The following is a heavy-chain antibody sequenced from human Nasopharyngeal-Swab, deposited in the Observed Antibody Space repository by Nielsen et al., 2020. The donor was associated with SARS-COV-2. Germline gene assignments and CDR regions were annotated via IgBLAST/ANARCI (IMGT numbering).Heavy chain of an antibody. Sequence: ASVKVSCKASGYTFTDNAINWVRQAPGQGLAWMGWINTNTGNPTYAQGFTGRFVFSLETSVSTAHLQIFSLEAADTAVYYCARYSRGRLDTWGQGTMVSVSS. CDR1: GYTFTDNA. CDR3: ARYSRGRLDT. D-gene: IGHD2-15*01. J-gene: IGHJ3*02. CDR2: INTNTGNP. V-gene: IGHV7-4-1*01.